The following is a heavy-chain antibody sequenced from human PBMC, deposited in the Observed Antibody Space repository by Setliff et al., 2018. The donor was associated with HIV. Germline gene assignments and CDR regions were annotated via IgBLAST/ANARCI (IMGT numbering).Heavy chain of an antibody. J-gene: IGHJ4*02. CDR2: IYPNTGGT. V-gene: IGHV1-2*02. CDR3: TRSTAAD. CDR1: GYTFTEFY. D-gene: IGHD2-21*02. Sequence: ASVKVSCKASGYTFTEFYVHWVRQAPGEGLEWIGWIYPNTGGTNYAQKFQGRVTMTRDTSIRTAYMELRMLTSDDTAIYYCTRSTAADWGQGTMVTVSS.